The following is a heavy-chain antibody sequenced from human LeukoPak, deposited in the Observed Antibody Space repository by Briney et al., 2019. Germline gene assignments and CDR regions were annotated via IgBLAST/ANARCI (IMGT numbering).Heavy chain of an antibody. D-gene: IGHD3-10*01. CDR1: GFTFSGFS. Sequence: GGSLRLSCTASGFTFSGFSMHWVRQAPGKGLEWLSYISTSSRSTYYADSVKGRFTISRDNAKNTLFLDMHSLRPGDSAVYYCAKSAVRGVACDYWGQGTLLTVSS. CDR3: AKSAVRGVACDY. CDR2: ISTSSRST. J-gene: IGHJ4*02. V-gene: IGHV3-48*01.